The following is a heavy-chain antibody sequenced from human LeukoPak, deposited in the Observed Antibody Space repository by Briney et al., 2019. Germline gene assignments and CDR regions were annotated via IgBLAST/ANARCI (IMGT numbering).Heavy chain of an antibody. J-gene: IGHJ3*02. CDR2: ISYTGNT. CDR1: GDSISGYY. V-gene: IGHV4-59*01. Sequence: SETLSLTCTVSGDSISGYYWSWFRLPPGKGLEWIGYISYTGNTSYNPSLKSRLTISLDTSRNHFSLKLSSVTAADTAVYYCARGLPGYSGGDDAFNIWGQGTMATVSS. D-gene: IGHD1-26*01. CDR3: ARGLPGYSGGDDAFNI.